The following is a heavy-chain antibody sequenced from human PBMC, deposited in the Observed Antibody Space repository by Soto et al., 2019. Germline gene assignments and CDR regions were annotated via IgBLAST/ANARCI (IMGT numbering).Heavy chain of an antibody. CDR3: AQAISTSRTPLDY. CDR1: GFTFSSHA. V-gene: IGHV3-23*01. J-gene: IGHJ4*02. Sequence: EVHLLESGGGLVQPGVSLRLSCAASGFTFSSHAMSWVRQAPGKGLEWVSGTSATGGSTYYTDSVNGRFTISSDNATHTLYLQTNSLRAEDTAVYDCAQAISTSRTPLDYWGQRTLVTVAS. D-gene: IGHD1-1*01. CDR2: TSATGGST.